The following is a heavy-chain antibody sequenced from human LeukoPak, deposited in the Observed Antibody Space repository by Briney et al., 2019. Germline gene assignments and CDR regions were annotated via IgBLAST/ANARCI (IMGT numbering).Heavy chain of an antibody. J-gene: IGHJ5*02. V-gene: IGHV4-38-2*01. CDR2: IYHSGST. D-gene: IGHD2-2*02. Sequence: PPETLSLTCAVSGYSISGGYYWGRIRQPPGKGLEWIGSIYHSGSTYYNPSLKSRVTISVDTSKNQFSLKLSSVTAADTAVYYCARQTAEDCSSTSCYIRNWFDPWGQGTLVTVSS. CDR1: GYSISGGYY. CDR3: ARQTAEDCSSTSCYIRNWFDP.